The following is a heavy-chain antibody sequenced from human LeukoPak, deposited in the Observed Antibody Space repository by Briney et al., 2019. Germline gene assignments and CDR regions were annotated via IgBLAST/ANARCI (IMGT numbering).Heavy chain of an antibody. CDR1: GYTFTSYA. J-gene: IGHJ6*02. D-gene: IGHD3-9*01. Sequence: ASVKVSCKASGYTFTSYAMHWVRQAPGQRLEWMGWINAGNGNTKYSQKFQGRVTITRDTSASTAYMELSSLRSEDTAVYYCARDGPHYDILTGSSPYYYYGMDVWGQGTTVTVSS. CDR2: INAGNGNT. CDR3: ARDGPHYDILTGSSPYYYYGMDV. V-gene: IGHV1-3*01.